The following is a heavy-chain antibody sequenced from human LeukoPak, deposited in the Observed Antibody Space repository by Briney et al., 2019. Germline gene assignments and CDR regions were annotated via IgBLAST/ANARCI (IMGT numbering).Heavy chain of an antibody. Sequence: GGSLRLSCAVSGFTVSRNFVSWVRQAPGKGLEWVSIIYSGGTTYYADSVKGRFSISRDNSKNTLFLQMNSLRAEDTALYYCASGPYSSSSYDYWGQGTLVTVSS. CDR1: GFTVSRNF. CDR2: IYSGGTT. D-gene: IGHD3-22*01. CDR3: ASGPYSSSSYDY. V-gene: IGHV3-66*01. J-gene: IGHJ4*02.